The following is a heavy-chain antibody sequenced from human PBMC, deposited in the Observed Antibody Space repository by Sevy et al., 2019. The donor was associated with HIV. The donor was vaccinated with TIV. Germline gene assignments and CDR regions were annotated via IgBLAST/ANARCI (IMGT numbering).Heavy chain of an antibody. CDR2: IKQDGSEK. V-gene: IGHV3-7*01. Sequence: GGSLRLSCAASGFTFSSYWMSWVRQAPGKGLEWVANIKQDGSEKYYVDSVKGRFTISRDNAKNPLYLQMNSLRAEDTAVYYCARDYGGSLYYYYGMDVWGQGTTVTVSS. J-gene: IGHJ6*02. CDR1: GFTFSSYW. CDR3: ARDYGGSLYYYYGMDV. D-gene: IGHD4-17*01.